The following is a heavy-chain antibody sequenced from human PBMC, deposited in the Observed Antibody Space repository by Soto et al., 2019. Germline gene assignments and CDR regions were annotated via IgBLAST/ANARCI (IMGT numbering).Heavy chain of an antibody. CDR3: AREASYYYGSSGSMAFDI. D-gene: IGHD3-22*01. CDR2: IIPIFGTA. Sequence: SVKVSCKASGGTFSSYAISWVRQAPGQGLEWTGGIIPIFGTANYAQKFQGRVTITADESTSTAYMELSSLRSEDTAVYYCAREASYYYGSSGSMAFDIWGQGTMVTVSS. J-gene: IGHJ3*02. CDR1: GGTFSSYA. V-gene: IGHV1-69*13.